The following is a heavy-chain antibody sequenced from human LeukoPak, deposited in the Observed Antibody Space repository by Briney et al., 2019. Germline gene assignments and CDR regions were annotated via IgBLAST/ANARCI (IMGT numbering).Heavy chain of an antibody. Sequence: ASVKVSCKASGYTFTSYDINWVRQATGQGLEWMGWMNPNSGNTGYAQKFQGRVTMTRNTSISTAYMELSSLRSEDTAVYYCARDYGGQWLVGDAFDIWGQGTMVTVSS. CDR1: GYTFTSYD. J-gene: IGHJ3*02. CDR3: ARDYGGQWLVGDAFDI. V-gene: IGHV1-8*01. D-gene: IGHD6-19*01. CDR2: MNPNSGNT.